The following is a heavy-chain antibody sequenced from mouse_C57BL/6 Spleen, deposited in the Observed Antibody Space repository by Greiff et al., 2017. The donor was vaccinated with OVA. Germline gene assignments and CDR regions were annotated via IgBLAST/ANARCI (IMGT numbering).Heavy chain of an antibody. J-gene: IGHJ3*01. D-gene: IGHD1-1*01. Sequence: VQLQQSGPELVKPGASVKISCKASGYSFTGYYMNWVKQSPEKSLEWIGEINPSTGGTTYNQKFKAKATLTVDKSSSTAYMQLKSLTSEDSAVYYCARSHGSSYSRFAYWGQGTLVTVSA. CDR1: GYSFTGYY. CDR2: INPSTGGT. V-gene: IGHV1-42*01. CDR3: ARSHGSSYSRFAY.